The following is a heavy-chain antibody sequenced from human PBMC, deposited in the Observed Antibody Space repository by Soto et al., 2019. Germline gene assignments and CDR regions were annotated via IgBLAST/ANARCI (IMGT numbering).Heavy chain of an antibody. V-gene: IGHV4-30-4*01. CDR1: GGSISSGDYF. J-gene: IGHJ3*02. CDR2: IYSNGSP. CDR3: DREVGKTSSSDAFDI. Sequence: PSETLSLTCTVSGGSISSGDYFWSWIRQPPGKGLEWIAYIYSNGSPYYNPSLKSRVTVSLDTSKNQFALKLSSVTAADTAVYFCDREVGKTSSSDAFDIWGQGTMVNVSS. D-gene: IGHD6-6*01.